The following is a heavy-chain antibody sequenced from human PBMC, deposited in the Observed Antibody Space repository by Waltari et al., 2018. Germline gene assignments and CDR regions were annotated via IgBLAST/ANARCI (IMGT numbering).Heavy chain of an antibody. CDR2: INSNSGGR. Sequence: QVQLVQSGAEVQKPGASVKVSCEASGYTFIGYSMPWVRQAPGQGLEWMGWINSNSGGRKYAQKFQGWVTMTRDTSISTAYMELRRLRSDDTAVYYCARGAPEGYHDSSGYFFILDYWGQGTLVTVSS. CDR1: GYTFIGYS. CDR3: ARGAPEGYHDSSGYFFILDY. J-gene: IGHJ4*02. V-gene: IGHV1-2*04. D-gene: IGHD3-22*01.